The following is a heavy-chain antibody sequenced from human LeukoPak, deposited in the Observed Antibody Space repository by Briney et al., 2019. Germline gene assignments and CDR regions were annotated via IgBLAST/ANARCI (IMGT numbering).Heavy chain of an antibody. V-gene: IGHV1-24*01. CDR2: FDAEDGET. CDR3: ATLGPFYYDRAGLYYYYYMDV. J-gene: IGHJ6*03. D-gene: IGHD3-22*01. CDR1: GYTLTELS. Sequence: ASVKVSCKVSGYTLTELSMHWVRQAPGKGGEWMGGFDAEDGETIYAQKFQGRVTMTEDTSTDTAYMELSSLRSEDTAVYYCATLGPFYYDRAGLYYYYYMDVWGKGTTVTVSS.